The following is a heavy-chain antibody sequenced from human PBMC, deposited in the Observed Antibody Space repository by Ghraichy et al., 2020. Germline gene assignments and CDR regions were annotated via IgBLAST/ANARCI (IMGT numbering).Heavy chain of an antibody. Sequence: GESLNISCAASGFTFSSYGMHWVRQAPGKGLEWVAVIWYDGSNKYYADSVKGRFTISRDNSKNTLYLQMNSLRAEDTAVYYCARAPSGNFDYWGQGTLVTVSS. CDR2: IWYDGSNK. CDR3: ARAPSGNFDY. J-gene: IGHJ4*02. V-gene: IGHV3-33*01. CDR1: GFTFSSYG.